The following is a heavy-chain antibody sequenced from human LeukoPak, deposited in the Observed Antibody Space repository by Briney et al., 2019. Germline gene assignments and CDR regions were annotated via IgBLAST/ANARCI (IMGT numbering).Heavy chain of an antibody. Sequence: ASVKDSCKAPGGTFSSFAISWVRQAPGQGLEWMGRIIPNSGGTNYAQKFQGWVTMTRDTSISTAYMELSRLRSDDTAVYYCAREGGAWWFDYWGQGTLVTVSS. CDR2: IIPNSGGT. CDR3: AREGGAWWFDY. J-gene: IGHJ4*02. D-gene: IGHD2-15*01. V-gene: IGHV1-2*04. CDR1: GGTFSSFA.